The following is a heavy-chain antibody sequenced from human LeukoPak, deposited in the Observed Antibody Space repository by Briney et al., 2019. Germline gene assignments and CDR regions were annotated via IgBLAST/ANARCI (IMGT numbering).Heavy chain of an antibody. CDR2: ISAYNGNT. D-gene: IGHD6-19*01. Sequence: ASVKVSCKASGYTFTSYGISWVRQAPGQGLEWMGWISAYNGNTNYAQKLQGRVTMTTDTSTSTAYMELRSLRSDNTAVYYCARGYSSGWYRPYGMDVWGQGTTVTVSS. J-gene: IGHJ6*02. V-gene: IGHV1-18*01. CDR3: ARGYSSGWYRPYGMDV. CDR1: GYTFTSYG.